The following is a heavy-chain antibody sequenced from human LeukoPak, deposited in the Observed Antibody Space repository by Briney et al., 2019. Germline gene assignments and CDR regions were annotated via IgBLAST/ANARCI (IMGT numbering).Heavy chain of an antibody. CDR3: ARSSSNWYGIDY. CDR1: RFTFTSYA. CDR2: INAGNGNT. Sequence: GGSLRLSCAASRFTFTSYAMHWVRQAPGQRLEWMGWINAGNGNTKYSQKFQGRVTITRDTSASTAYMELSSLRSEDTAVYYCARSSSNWYGIDYWGQGTLVTVSS. V-gene: IGHV1-3*01. D-gene: IGHD6-13*01. J-gene: IGHJ4*02.